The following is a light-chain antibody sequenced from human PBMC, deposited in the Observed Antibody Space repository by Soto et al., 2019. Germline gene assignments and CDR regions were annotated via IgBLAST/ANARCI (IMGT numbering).Light chain of an antibody. Sequence: SYELTQPPSVSVAPGQTARITCGGNNIGSKSVHWYQQKPGQAPVLVVYDDSDRPSGIPERFSGSNSGNTATLTISGLQAEDEADYYCSSYTSSSTRVFGTGTKLTVL. CDR3: SSYTSSSTRV. J-gene: IGLJ1*01. CDR1: NIGSKS. CDR2: DDS. V-gene: IGLV3-21*02.